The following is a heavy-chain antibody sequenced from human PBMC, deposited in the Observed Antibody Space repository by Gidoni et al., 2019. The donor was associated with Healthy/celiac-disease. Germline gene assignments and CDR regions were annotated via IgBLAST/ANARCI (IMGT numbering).Heavy chain of an antibody. CDR2: INPNSGGK. CDR1: GHTFTGYY. D-gene: IGHD4-17*01. CDR3: ARAFGYGDPTGAFDI. V-gene: IGHV1-2*04. Sequence: QVPLVQSGAEEKKPGASGKVLCKASGHTFTGYYMHWVRQAPGQGLEWMGWINPNSGGKNYAQKFQGWVTMTRDTSISTAYMELSRLRSDDTAVYYCARAFGYGDPTGAFDIWGQGTMVTVSS. J-gene: IGHJ3*02.